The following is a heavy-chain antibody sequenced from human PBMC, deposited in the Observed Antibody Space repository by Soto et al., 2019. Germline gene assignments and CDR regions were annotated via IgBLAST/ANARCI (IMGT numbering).Heavy chain of an antibody. Sequence: SETLSLTCTVSGGSVSSGSYYWSWIRQPPGKGLEWIGYIYYSGSTNYNPSLKSRVTISVDTSKNQFSLKLSSVTAADTAVYYCAREKYYYGSGSFIDYWGQGTLVTVSS. J-gene: IGHJ4*02. CDR1: GGSVSSGSYY. D-gene: IGHD3-10*01. CDR2: IYYSGST. V-gene: IGHV4-61*01. CDR3: AREKYYYGSGSFIDY.